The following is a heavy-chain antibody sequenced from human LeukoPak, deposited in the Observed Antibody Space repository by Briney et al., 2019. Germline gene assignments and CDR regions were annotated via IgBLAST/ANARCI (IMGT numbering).Heavy chain of an antibody. Sequence: SVKVSCKASGGTFSSYAISWVRQAPGQWLEWMGGIIPIFGTANCAQKFQGRVTITTDESTSTAYMELSSLRSEDTAVYYCARGRPYYDFWSGRNYYYYYMDVWGKGTTVTVSS. J-gene: IGHJ6*03. CDR3: ARGRPYYDFWSGRNYYYYYMDV. D-gene: IGHD3-3*01. V-gene: IGHV1-69*05. CDR1: GGTFSSYA. CDR2: IIPIFGTA.